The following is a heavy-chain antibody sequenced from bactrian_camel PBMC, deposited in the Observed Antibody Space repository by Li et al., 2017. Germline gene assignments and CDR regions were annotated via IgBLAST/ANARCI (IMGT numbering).Heavy chain of an antibody. CDR2: IYTDVGTT. D-gene: IGHD2*01. CDR3: NVGLCGTWPPGQDSY. Sequence: VQLVESGGGSVQSGGSLKLSCAASGMKISNKCMSWFRQPPGKGRERVAAIYTDVGTTYYADSVKGRFTFAQANVENTNAVTLEMNSLKPEDTATYFCNVGLCGTWPPGQDSYWGHGTQVTVS. V-gene: IGHV3S40*01. J-gene: IGHJ4*01. CDR1: GMKISNKC.